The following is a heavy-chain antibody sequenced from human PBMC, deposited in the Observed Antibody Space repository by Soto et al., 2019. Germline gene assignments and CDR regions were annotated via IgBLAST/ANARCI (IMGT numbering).Heavy chain of an antibody. V-gene: IGHV3-30-3*01. Sequence: QVQLVESGGGVVQPGRSLRLSCAASGFTFSSYAVHWVRQAPGKGLEWVAVISYDGSNKYYADSVKGRFTISRDNAXNXLXXQMNSLRVEDTAVYYCARDGGMTTVTPDYFYAMAVWGQGTTVTVSS. CDR1: GFTFSSYA. J-gene: IGHJ6*02. CDR2: ISYDGSNK. D-gene: IGHD4-4*01. CDR3: ARDGGMTTVTPDYFYAMAV.